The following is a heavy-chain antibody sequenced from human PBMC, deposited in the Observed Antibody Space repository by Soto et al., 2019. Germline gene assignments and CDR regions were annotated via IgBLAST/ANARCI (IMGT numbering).Heavy chain of an antibody. Sequence: EVQLVESGGVLVRPGRSLRLSCAASGFTFNDYPMYWVRQAPGKGLEWVSSISWNSGNIVYADSVKGRFTISRDNAKNSLYLQLNSLRAKDTALYYCVTGRATSVFTTSLHWGQGTLVTVSS. D-gene: IGHD1-26*01. CDR2: ISWNSGNI. J-gene: IGHJ4*02. CDR1: GFTFNDYP. V-gene: IGHV3-9*01. CDR3: VTGRATSVFTTSLH.